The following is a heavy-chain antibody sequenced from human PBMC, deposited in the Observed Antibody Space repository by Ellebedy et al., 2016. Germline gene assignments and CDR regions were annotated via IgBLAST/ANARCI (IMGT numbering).Heavy chain of an antibody. Sequence: SETLSLTCAVYGGSFSGYYWNWIRQPPGKGLEWIGEIYHSGSTNYNPSLKSRVTISVDKSKNQFSLKLSSVTAADTAVYYCARREYSSSSGFDPWGQGTLVTVSS. D-gene: IGHD6-6*01. CDR1: GGSFSGYY. CDR3: ARREYSSSSGFDP. V-gene: IGHV4-34*01. J-gene: IGHJ5*02. CDR2: IYHSGST.